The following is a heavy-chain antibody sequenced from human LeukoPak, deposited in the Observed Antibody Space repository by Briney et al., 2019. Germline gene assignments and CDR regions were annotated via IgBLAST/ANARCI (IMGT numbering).Heavy chain of an antibody. CDR2: MNPNSGNT. CDR1: GYTFTSYD. CDR3: ARGPAGSEIILGYFQH. D-gene: IGHD3-10*01. Sequence: ASVKVSCKASGYTFTSYDINWVRQAPGQGLEWMGWMNPNSGNTVYAQKFQVRVTMTRNTSISTAYMELSSLRSEDTAVYYCARGPAGSEIILGYFQHWGQGTLVTVSS. J-gene: IGHJ1*01. V-gene: IGHV1-8*01.